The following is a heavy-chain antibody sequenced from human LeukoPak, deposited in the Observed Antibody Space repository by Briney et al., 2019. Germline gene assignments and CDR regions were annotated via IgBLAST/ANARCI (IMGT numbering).Heavy chain of an antibody. CDR1: GGSISDTSYY. CDR2: IYHTGTT. D-gene: IGHD2-15*01. V-gene: IGHV4-39*01. J-gene: IGHJ5*02. CDR3: ARQQCNGGSCYSRAIWFDP. Sequence: KTSETLSLTCNVSGGSISDTSYYWGWIRQPPGKGLDWIGSIYHTGTTYYRPSLKSRVTISVHTSKNHFSLELSSVTAADTAVYYCARQQCNGGSCYSRAIWFDPWGQGTLVTVSS.